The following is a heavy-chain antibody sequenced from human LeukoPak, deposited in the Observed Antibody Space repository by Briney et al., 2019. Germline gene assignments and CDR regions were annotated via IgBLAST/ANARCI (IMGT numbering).Heavy chain of an antibody. Sequence: SETLSLTCAVYGGSFIGYYWSWIRQPPGKGLEWIGEINHSGGANYNPSLKSRVTISADTSKSQFSLKLGPVTAADTAVYYCARVPLRFLDPFDYWGQGTLVTVSS. D-gene: IGHD3-3*01. V-gene: IGHV4-34*01. CDR3: ARVPLRFLDPFDY. J-gene: IGHJ4*02. CDR2: INHSGGA. CDR1: GGSFIGYY.